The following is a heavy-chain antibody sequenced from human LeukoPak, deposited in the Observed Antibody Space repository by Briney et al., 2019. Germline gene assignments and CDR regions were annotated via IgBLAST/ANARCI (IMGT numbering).Heavy chain of an antibody. Sequence: SETLSLTCTVSGGSMSSSSYYWGWIRQPPGKGLEWIGRIYGTVTTYNPSLVGRVTLSVDTSNNHFSLKLRSVTAADTAIYYCARDSGTTGEVKFDPWGQGTLVTVSS. V-gene: IGHV4-39*07. CDR2: IYGTVT. J-gene: IGHJ5*02. CDR3: ARDSGTTGEVKFDP. D-gene: IGHD3-10*01. CDR1: GGSMSSSSYY.